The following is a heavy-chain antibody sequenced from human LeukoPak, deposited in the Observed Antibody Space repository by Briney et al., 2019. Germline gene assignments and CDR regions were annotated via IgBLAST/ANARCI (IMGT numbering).Heavy chain of an antibody. V-gene: IGHV1-8*03. Sequence: ASVKVSCKASGYTFTSYDINWVRQATGQGLEWMGWMNPNSGNTGYAQKFQGRVTITRNTSISTAYMELSSLRSEDTAVYYCARVRVYDFWSGYYSDYYMDVWGEGTTVTVSS. CDR1: GYTFTSYD. D-gene: IGHD3-3*01. CDR3: ARVRVYDFWSGYYSDYYMDV. CDR2: MNPNSGNT. J-gene: IGHJ6*03.